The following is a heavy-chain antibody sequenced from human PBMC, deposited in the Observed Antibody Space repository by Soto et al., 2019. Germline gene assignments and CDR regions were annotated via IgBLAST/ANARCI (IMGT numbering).Heavy chain of an antibody. CDR2: ISYDGYNS. V-gene: IGHV3-30-3*01. CDR1: GFTFSDYA. CDR3: ARDGGFSYGFDYYFDY. Sequence: GSLRLSCVASGFTFSDYAVHWVRLAPSKGLEWVAMISYDGYNSYSAGSVKGRFTISRDNSKNTLFLQMDSLRPDDTAIYYCARDGGFSYGFDYYFDYWGHGTLVTVSS. D-gene: IGHD3-16*01. J-gene: IGHJ4*01.